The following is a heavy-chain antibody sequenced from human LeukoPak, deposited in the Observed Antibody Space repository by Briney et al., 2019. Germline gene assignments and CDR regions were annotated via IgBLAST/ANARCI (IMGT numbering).Heavy chain of an antibody. J-gene: IGHJ4*02. CDR2: INPDGTVP. D-gene: IGHD7-27*01. V-gene: IGHV3-7*01. CDR3: VKGNWGDY. Sequence: GGSLRLSCAASGFTFNVLWLTWVRQAPGKGLEWVANINPDGTVPSYVDSVKGRFTISRDNANNSLYLQMNSLRPEDTALYYCVKGNWGDYWGQGALVTVSS. CDR1: GFTFNVLW.